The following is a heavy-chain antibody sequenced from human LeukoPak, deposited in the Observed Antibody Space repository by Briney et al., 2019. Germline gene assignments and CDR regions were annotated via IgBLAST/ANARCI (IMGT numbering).Heavy chain of an antibody. J-gene: IGHJ6*02. D-gene: IGHD6-13*01. CDR1: SGSISGGDYY. Sequence: SETLSLKCTVSSGSISGGDYYRSWIRQPPGKGLEWIGYIYYSGSTYYNPSLKSRVTISVDTSKNQFSLKLSSVTAADTAVSYCARDLGYSSSWYKGYYYYGMDVWGQGTTVTVSS. V-gene: IGHV4-30-4*01. CDR2: IYYSGST. CDR3: ARDLGYSSSWYKGYYYYGMDV.